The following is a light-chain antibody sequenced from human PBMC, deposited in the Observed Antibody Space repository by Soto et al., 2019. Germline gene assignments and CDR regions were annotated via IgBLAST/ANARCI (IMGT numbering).Light chain of an antibody. CDR2: DAS. Sequence: EIVLTQSPATLSLSPGEGATLSCRASQSIRTYLGWYQQKPGQAPRLLIYDASNRATGIPARFSGSGSGTDFTLTISSLEPEDFAVYYCQQRIDWPLTFGGGTNVEIK. CDR3: QQRIDWPLT. V-gene: IGKV3-11*01. J-gene: IGKJ4*01. CDR1: QSIRTY.